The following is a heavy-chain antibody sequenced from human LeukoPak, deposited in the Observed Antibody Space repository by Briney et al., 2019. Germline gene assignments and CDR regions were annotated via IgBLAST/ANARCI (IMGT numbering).Heavy chain of an antibody. J-gene: IGHJ4*02. CDR2: ISAYNGNT. Sequence: ASVKVSCKASGYTFTSYGISWVRQAPGQGLEWMGWISAYNGNTNYAQKLQGRVTMTTDTSTSTAYMELRSLRSEDTAVYYCARREDGYNYNYFDYWGQGTLVTVSS. D-gene: IGHD5-24*01. CDR3: ARREDGYNYNYFDY. CDR1: GYTFTSYG. V-gene: IGHV1-18*01.